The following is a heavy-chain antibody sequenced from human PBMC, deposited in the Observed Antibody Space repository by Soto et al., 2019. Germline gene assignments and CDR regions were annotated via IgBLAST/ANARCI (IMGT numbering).Heavy chain of an antibody. Sequence: PSGTLSLTCSVSGDSLASSTYYWGWIRQPPGKGLEWIGSIYQSGNTYYNPSLESPVTMSVDTSKNQFSLRLTSVTAADTAMYYCVRQGYGPLHGLVDVWGQGTTVNVSS. CDR3: VRQGYGPLHGLVDV. CDR2: IYQSGNT. D-gene: IGHD5-18*01. J-gene: IGHJ6*02. V-gene: IGHV4-39*01. CDR1: GDSLASSTYY.